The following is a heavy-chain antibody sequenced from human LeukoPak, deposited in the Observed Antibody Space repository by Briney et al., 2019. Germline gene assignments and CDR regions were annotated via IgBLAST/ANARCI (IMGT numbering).Heavy chain of an antibody. CDR2: INPSGGST. J-gene: IGHJ4*02. V-gene: IGHV1-46*01. Sequence: ASVNVSCKASGYTFTTYYMHWVRHAPGQGLEWMGIINPSGGSTSYAQKFQGRVIMTRDMSTSTVYMELSSLRSEDTAVYYCARDGVAGVYYFDYWGQGTLVTVSS. CDR3: ARDGVAGVYYFDY. CDR1: GYTFTTYY. D-gene: IGHD6-19*01.